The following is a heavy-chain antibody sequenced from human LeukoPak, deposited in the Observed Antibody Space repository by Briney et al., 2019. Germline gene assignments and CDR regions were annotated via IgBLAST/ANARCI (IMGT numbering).Heavy chain of an antibody. CDR3: ARGKLDFAF. CDR2: ISYDGSNK. CDR1: GFTFDDYA. D-gene: IGHD3-9*01. J-gene: IGHJ4*02. Sequence: GGSLRLSCAASGFTFDDYAMHWVRQAPGKGLEWVAVISYDGSNKYYADSVKGRFTISRDNSKNTLYLQMNSLRAEDTAVYYCARGKLDFAFWGQGTLVSVSS. V-gene: IGHV3-30*04.